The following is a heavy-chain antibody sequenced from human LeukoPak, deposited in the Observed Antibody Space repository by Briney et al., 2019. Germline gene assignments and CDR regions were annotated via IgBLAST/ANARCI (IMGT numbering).Heavy chain of an antibody. D-gene: IGHD2-21*02. CDR1: GYSFTSYW. V-gene: IGHV5-51*01. J-gene: IGHJ4*02. CDR2: IYPGDSDT. CDR3: ARHGARDYCGGDCYSDY. Sequence: GESLKISCKGSGYSFTSYWIGWVRQMPGKGLEWMGIIYPGDSDTRYSPSFQGQVTISADKSISTAYLQWSSLKASDTAMYYCARHGARDYCGGDCYSDYWGQGTLVTVSS.